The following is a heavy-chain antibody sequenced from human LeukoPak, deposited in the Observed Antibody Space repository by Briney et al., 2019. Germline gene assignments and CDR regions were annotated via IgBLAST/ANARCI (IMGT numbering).Heavy chain of an antibody. CDR2: IYSGGST. V-gene: IGHV3-66*01. D-gene: IGHD3-10*01. J-gene: IGHJ4*02. Sequence: PGGSLRLSCAASGFAVSSNYMTWVRQAPGKGLEWVSVIYSGGSTYYADSVKGRFTISRDNSKNTLYLQMNSLRAEDTAVYYCARSWGFGDLSDWGQGALVTVSS. CDR3: ARSWGFGDLSD. CDR1: GFAVSSNY.